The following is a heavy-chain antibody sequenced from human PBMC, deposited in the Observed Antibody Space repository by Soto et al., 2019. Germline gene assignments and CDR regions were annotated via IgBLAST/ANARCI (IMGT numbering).Heavy chain of an antibody. CDR2: IYTGGST. CDR3: TNYYESSGYYPGSFDV. CDR1: GFTVSNNY. D-gene: IGHD3-22*01. J-gene: IGHJ3*01. Sequence: VQLVETGGGLIQPGGSLRLSCAASGFTVSNNYMSWVRPAPGKGLEWVSVIYTGGSTYYADSVKGRFTLARDNPKNALYLQMNSLRAEDTAVYYCTNYYESSGYYPGSFDVGGQGTMVTVSS. V-gene: IGHV3-53*02.